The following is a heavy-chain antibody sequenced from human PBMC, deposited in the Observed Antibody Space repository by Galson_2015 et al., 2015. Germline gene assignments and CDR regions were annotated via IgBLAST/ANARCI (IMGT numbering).Heavy chain of an antibody. CDR2: IWYDGSNK. CDR1: GFIFSNFG. Sequence: SLRLSCATSGFIFSNFGMHWVRQAPGKGLEWVAVIWYDGSNKYYADSVKGRFTISRDNSNTLYLQMNSLRAKDTAVYYCARTYQMPGGRFDHWGQGTLVTVSS. J-gene: IGHJ5*02. CDR3: ARTYQMPGGRFDH. D-gene: IGHD2-2*01. V-gene: IGHV3-33*01.